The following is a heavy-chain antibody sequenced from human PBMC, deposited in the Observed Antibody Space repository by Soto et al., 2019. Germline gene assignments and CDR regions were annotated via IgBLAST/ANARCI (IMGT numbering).Heavy chain of an antibody. CDR2: INAGNGNT. Sequence: ASVKVSCQASGGTFTRYAMHWVRQAPGQRLEWMGWINAGNGNTKYSQKFQGRVTITRDTSASTAYMELSSLRSEDTAVYYCARTLVGATPADYWGQGTLVTVSS. D-gene: IGHD1-26*01. CDR3: ARTLVGATPADY. CDR1: GGTFTRYA. V-gene: IGHV1-3*01. J-gene: IGHJ4*02.